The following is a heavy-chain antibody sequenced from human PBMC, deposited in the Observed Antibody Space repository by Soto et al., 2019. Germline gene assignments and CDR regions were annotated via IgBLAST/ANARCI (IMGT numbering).Heavy chain of an antibody. CDR2: IIPIFGTA. D-gene: IGHD2-15*01. CDR3: ARVGCSGGSCYSRSTYYYGMDV. Sequence: QVQLVQSGAEVKKPGSSVKVSCKASGGTFSSYAISWVRQAPGQGLEWMGGIIPIFGTANYAQKFQGRVTITADESTSTAYMELSSRRSEDTAVYYCARVGCSGGSCYSRSTYYYGMDVWGQGTTVTVSS. CDR1: GGTFSSYA. V-gene: IGHV1-69*12. J-gene: IGHJ6*02.